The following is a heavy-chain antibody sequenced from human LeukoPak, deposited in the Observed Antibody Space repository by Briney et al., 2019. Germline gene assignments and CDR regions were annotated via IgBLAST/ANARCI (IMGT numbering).Heavy chain of an antibody. V-gene: IGHV3-23*01. CDR2: ISGSGSST. CDR1: EFTFSSYA. J-gene: IGHJ4*02. D-gene: IGHD3-22*01. Sequence: QAGGSLRLSCAVSEFTFSSYAMSWVRQAPGKGLEWVSGISGSGSSTYYADSVKGRFSISRDNSKDTLYLQMNSLRAEDTALYYCAKDFADSSGYYPFDYWGQGTLVTVSS. CDR3: AKDFADSSGYYPFDY.